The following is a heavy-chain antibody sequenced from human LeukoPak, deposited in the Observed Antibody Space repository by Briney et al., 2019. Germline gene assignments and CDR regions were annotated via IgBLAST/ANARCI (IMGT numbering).Heavy chain of an antibody. Sequence: PGGSLRLSCAASGITFNSYAMNWVRQAPGKGLEWVAVISYDGSNKYYADSVKGRFTISRDNSKNTLYLQMNSLRAEDTAVYYCARDAEMATIRYYFDYWGQGTLVTVSS. D-gene: IGHD5-24*01. CDR2: ISYDGSNK. V-gene: IGHV3-30-3*01. CDR1: GITFNSYA. CDR3: ARDAEMATIRYYFDY. J-gene: IGHJ4*02.